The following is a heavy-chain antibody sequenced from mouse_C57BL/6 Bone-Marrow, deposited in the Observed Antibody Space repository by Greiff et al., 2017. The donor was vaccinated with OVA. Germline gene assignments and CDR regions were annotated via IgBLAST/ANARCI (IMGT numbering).Heavy chain of an antibody. Sequence: LKQPGAELVRPGSSVKLSCKASGYTFTSYWMHWVKQRPIQGLEWIGNIDPSDSETHYNQKFKDKATLTVDKSSSTAYMQLSSLTSEDSAVYYCATLWHFDYWGQGTTLTVSS. CDR2: IDPSDSET. J-gene: IGHJ2*01. CDR1: GYTFTSYW. CDR3: ATLWHFDY. D-gene: IGHD1-1*02. V-gene: IGHV1-52*01.